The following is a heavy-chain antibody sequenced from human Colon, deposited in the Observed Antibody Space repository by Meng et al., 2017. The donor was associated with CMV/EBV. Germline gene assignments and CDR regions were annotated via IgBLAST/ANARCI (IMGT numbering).Heavy chain of an antibody. V-gene: IGHV5-51*01. Sequence: GESLKISCQASGNRFSNSWIGWVRQMPGKGLDWMAIIYPGESDAVHNPSFQGRVTISADKSINTAYLQWSSLRASDTAMYYCVRREYFDTEGGNWGQGTMVTVSS. CDR3: VRREYFDTEGGN. CDR1: GNRFSNSW. D-gene: IGHD3-22*01. CDR2: IYPGESDA. J-gene: IGHJ4*02.